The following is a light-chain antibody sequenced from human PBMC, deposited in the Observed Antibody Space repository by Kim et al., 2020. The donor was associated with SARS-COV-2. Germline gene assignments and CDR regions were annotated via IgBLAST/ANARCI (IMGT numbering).Light chain of an antibody. J-gene: IGLJ1*01. V-gene: IGLV3-19*01. Sequence: GQTVMSTSRRERHRRYYASWYKQQPERATAPVIYGNNDRPPGRQDRCSCSSSGNRAAFTITSAQEEDEADDYCNSRDSSGNHLRVFGGGTKVTVL. CDR2: GNN. CDR1: RHRRYY. CDR3: NSRDSSGNHLRV.